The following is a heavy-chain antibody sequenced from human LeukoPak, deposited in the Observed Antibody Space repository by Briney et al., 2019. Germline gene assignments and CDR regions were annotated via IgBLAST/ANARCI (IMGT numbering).Heavy chain of an antibody. V-gene: IGHV3-21*01. CDR2: ISSSSSYI. CDR1: GFTFSSYS. CDR3: ARAYGSAVDEFDP. Sequence: GGSLRLSCAASGFTFSSYSMNWVRQAPGKGLEWVSSISSSSSYIYYADSVKGRFTISRDNAKNSLYLQMNSLRAEDTAVYYCARAYGSAVDEFDPWGQGTLVTVSS. J-gene: IGHJ5*02. D-gene: IGHD3-10*01.